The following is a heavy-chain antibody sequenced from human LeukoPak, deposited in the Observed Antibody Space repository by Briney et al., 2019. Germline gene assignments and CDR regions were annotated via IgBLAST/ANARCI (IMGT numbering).Heavy chain of an antibody. Sequence: GGALRLSCAASGFIFSSYWMSWVRQAPGKGLEWVANIKQDGSEKYYLDSVKGRFTISRDNAKNSLYLQMNSLRAEDTAVYYCARYDFWSGSPYFDYWGQGTLVTVSS. J-gene: IGHJ4*02. CDR2: IKQDGSEK. CDR1: GFIFSSYW. D-gene: IGHD3-3*01. CDR3: ARYDFWSGSPYFDY. V-gene: IGHV3-7*01.